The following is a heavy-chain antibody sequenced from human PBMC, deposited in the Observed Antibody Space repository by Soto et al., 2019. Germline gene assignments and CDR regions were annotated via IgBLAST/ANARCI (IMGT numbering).Heavy chain of an antibody. CDR2: IYPGDFDT. CDR1: EYSCTSYW. CDR3: ARHLRRDGYGREIKAVDI. V-gene: IGHV5-51*01. Sequence: GGALTISCKGSEYSCTSYWSGGVREMPGKGVGWMGIIYPGDFDTRYSPSFQGQVTISADKSISTVYVQWSRLKASDTAMYYCARHLRRDGYGREIKAVDIWGQGTMVTV. J-gene: IGHJ3*02. D-gene: IGHD5-12*01.